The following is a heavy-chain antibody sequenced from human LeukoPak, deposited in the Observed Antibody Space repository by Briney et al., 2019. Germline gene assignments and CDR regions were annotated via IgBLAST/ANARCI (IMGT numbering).Heavy chain of an antibody. J-gene: IGHJ5*02. V-gene: IGHV4-39*01. Sequence: PSETLSLTCTVSGGSISSSSYYWGWIRQPPGKGLEWIGSIYYSGSTYYNPSLKSRVTISVDTSKNQFSLKLSSVTAADTAVYCCARHANGPWGQGTLVTVSS. CDR1: GGSISSSSYY. CDR2: IYYSGST. CDR3: ARHANGP.